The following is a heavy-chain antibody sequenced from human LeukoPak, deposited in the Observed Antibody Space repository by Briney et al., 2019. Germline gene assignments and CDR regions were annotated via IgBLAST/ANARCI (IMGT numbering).Heavy chain of an antibody. CDR2: ISSSSSYI. Sequence: PGGSLRLSCAASGFTFSSYSMNWVRQAPGKGLEWVSSISSSSSYIYYADSVKGRFTISRDNAKNSLYLRMNSLRAEDTAVYYCARDWYDYSNYEGYYYGMDVWGQGTTVTVSS. V-gene: IGHV3-21*04. J-gene: IGHJ6*02. D-gene: IGHD4-11*01. CDR1: GFTFSSYS. CDR3: ARDWYDYSNYEGYYYGMDV.